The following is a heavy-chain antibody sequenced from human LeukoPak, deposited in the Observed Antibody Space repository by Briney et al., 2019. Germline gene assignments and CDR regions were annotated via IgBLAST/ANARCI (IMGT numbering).Heavy chain of an antibody. D-gene: IGHD3-16*01. CDR3: ARVLYDYVWGSSMDF. V-gene: IGHV4-30-4*01. CDR1: GGSLSSGHYY. Sequence: SETLSLTCTVSGGSLSSGHYYWRGLRHPPGKGLVWLGYIYYCGSTFYNPPLKRRVTISVDTSKNQFSLKLSSVTAADTAVYYCARVLYDYVWGSSMDFWGQGTLVTVSS. CDR2: IYYCGST. J-gene: IGHJ4*02.